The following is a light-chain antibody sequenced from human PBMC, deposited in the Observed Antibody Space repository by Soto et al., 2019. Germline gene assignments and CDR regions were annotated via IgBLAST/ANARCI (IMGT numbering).Light chain of an antibody. V-gene: IGKV3-20*01. CDR2: GAS. Sequence: EIVLTQSPGTPSLSPGERATLSCRASQSVTSSYLAWYQQKPGQAPRRLIYGASIRATGIPDRFSGSGSGTDFTLTISRLEPEDFALYFCQQDHSSPLTFGQGTKVDIK. J-gene: IGKJ1*01. CDR1: QSVTSSY. CDR3: QQDHSSPLT.